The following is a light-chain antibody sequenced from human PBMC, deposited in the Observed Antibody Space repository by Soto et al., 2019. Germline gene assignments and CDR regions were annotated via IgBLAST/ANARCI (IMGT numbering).Light chain of an antibody. CDR2: ASY. J-gene: IGKJ2*01. V-gene: IGKV1-39*01. Sequence: DIPITQSPSSLSASVGDRVTITCRASQSISSHLNWYQHKPGRPPRLLIFASYILEGVVPSRFSGSGSDTYFTLTIDSLQPEDVATYYCQHSYITPRYTFGQGTKVEI. CDR1: QSISSH. CDR3: QHSYITPRYT.